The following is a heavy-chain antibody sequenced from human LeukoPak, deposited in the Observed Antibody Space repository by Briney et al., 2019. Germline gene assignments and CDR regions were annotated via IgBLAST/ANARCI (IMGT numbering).Heavy chain of an antibody. CDR1: GGTFSSYA. Sequence: SVKVSCKTSGGTFSSYAFSWMRQAPGQGLEWVGRIIPIYNPVDYTQRFQGRVTITADESTNKVYLELSSLRYDDTAVYYCAREPLGCGGDCHFDYWGQGTLVTVSS. V-gene: IGHV1-69*13. CDR3: AREPLGCGGDCHFDY. D-gene: IGHD2-21*02. J-gene: IGHJ4*02. CDR2: IIPIYNPV.